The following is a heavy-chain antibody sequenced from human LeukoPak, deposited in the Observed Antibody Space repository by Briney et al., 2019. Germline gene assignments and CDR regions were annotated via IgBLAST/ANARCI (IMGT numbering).Heavy chain of an antibody. CDR1: GGSISSYY. CDR2: TSGSI. J-gene: IGHJ6*03. Sequence: SETLSLTCTVSGGSISSYYWSWIRQPPGKGLKWIGYTSGSISDNPSLKSRVAVSVDPSQNQVSLSLTSVTAADTAVYYCARVLAIFGLDTTDFYMDVWGKGTTVTVSS. V-gene: IGHV4-59*01. CDR3: ARVLAIFGLDTTDFYMDV. D-gene: IGHD3/OR15-3a*01.